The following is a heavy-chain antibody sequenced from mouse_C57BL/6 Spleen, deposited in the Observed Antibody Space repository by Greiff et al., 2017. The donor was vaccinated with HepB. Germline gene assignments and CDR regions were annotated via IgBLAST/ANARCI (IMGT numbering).Heavy chain of an antibody. CDR1: GYSITSGYY. D-gene: IGHD1-1*01. CDR3: ASEDYGSEGLAWFAY. CDR2: ISYDGSN. J-gene: IGHJ3*01. V-gene: IGHV3-6*01. Sequence: ESGPGLVKPSQSLSLTCSVTGYSITSGYYWNWIRQFPGNKLEWMGYISYDGSNNYNPSLKNRISITRDTSKNQFFMKLNSVTTEDTATYYCASEDYGSEGLAWFAYWGQGTLVTVSA.